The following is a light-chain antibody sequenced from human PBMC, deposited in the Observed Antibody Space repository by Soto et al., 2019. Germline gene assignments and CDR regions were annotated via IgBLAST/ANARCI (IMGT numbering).Light chain of an antibody. V-gene: IGKV1-6*01. Sequence: AIRFTQSPSSLSASVGDRVNITCRASQGIRHDLGWYQQKPGQAPKLLIYTTSTLQSGVPSRFSGSGSGTDFTLTISGLQHEDFATYYCLQSYIYPLTFGGGTKVDVK. CDR3: LQSYIYPLT. J-gene: IGKJ4*01. CDR1: QGIRHD. CDR2: TTS.